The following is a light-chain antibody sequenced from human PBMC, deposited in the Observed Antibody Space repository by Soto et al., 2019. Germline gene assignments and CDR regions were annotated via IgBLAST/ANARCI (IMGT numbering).Light chain of an antibody. CDR2: DTS. V-gene: IGKV3-11*01. J-gene: IGKJ4*01. Sequence: EVVLTQSPATLSLSPGERATLSCRASQSVSSYLAWYQQKPGQAPRLLIHDTSNRATGIPARFSGNGSGTDFALTISSLEPEDLAVYYCQQRSIWPLTFGGGTKVESK. CDR1: QSVSSY. CDR3: QQRSIWPLT.